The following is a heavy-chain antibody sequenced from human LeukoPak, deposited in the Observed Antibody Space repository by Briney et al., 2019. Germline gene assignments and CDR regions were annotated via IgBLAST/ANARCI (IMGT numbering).Heavy chain of an antibody. CDR1: GFTFSSYS. CDR2: ISSSSSYI. V-gene: IGHV3-21*01. D-gene: IGHD6-13*01. CDR3: ARDSKQQLVLGY. J-gene: IGHJ4*02. Sequence: GGSLRLSCAASGFTFSSYSMNWVRQAPGKGLEWVSSISSSSSYIYYADSVKGRFTISRDNAKNSLYLQMNSLRAEDTAVYYCARDSKQQLVLGYWGQGTLVAVSS.